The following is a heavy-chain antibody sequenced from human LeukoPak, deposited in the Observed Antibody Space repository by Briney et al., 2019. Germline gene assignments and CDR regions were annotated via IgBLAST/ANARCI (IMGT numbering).Heavy chain of an antibody. D-gene: IGHD6-13*01. CDR2: IYYSGST. V-gene: IGHV4-39*07. J-gene: IGHJ6*03. CDR3: ARDRVGQQLVGRKNNYYYMDV. CDR1: GGSISSSSYY. Sequence: SETLSLTCTVSGGSISSSSYYWGWIRQPPGKGLEWIGSIYYSGSTYYNPSLKSRVTISVDTSKNQFSLKLRPVTAADTAVYYCARDRVGQQLVGRKNNYYYMDVWGKGTTVTISS.